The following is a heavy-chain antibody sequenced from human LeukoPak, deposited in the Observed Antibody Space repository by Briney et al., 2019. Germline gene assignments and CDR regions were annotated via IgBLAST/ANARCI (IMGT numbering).Heavy chain of an antibody. Sequence: SVKVSCKASGGTFSSYAISWVRQAPGQGLEWMGRIIPIFGTANYAQKFQGRVTITTDESTSTAYMELSSLRSEDTAVYYCAKDYLLGEPRPPLFVEDYWGQGTLVTVSS. D-gene: IGHD3-10*01. CDR1: GGTFSSYA. J-gene: IGHJ4*02. CDR2: IIPIFGTA. V-gene: IGHV1-69*05. CDR3: AKDYLLGEPRPPLFVEDY.